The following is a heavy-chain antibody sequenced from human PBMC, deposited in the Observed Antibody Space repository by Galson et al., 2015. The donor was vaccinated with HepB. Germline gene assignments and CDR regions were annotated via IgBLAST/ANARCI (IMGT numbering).Heavy chain of an antibody. D-gene: IGHD6-19*01. CDR3: STDGAVAAASSFDN. J-gene: IGHJ4*02. CDR1: GFTFSNAW. CDR2: IKSIPDGGTT. Sequence: SLRLSCATSGFTFSNAWMSWFRQAPGKGLEWVGRIKSIPDGGTTDYAAPVKDRFTISRDVSKNTLYLQMTSLKVEDTAVYYCSTDGAVAAASSFDNWGQGTLVTVSS. V-gene: IGHV3-15*01.